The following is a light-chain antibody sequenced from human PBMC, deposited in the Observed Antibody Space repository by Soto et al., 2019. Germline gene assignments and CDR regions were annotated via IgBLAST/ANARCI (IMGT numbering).Light chain of an antibody. CDR1: QSVSNF. CDR3: QQRSNWPIT. Sequence: EIVLTQSPGTLSLSPLKIATLSFRASQSVSNFLAWYQQKPGQAPRLLIYDTSNRATGIPARFSGSGSGTDFTLTINNLDPEDFAVYYCQQRSNWPITFGQGTRLE. V-gene: IGKV3-11*01. CDR2: DTS. J-gene: IGKJ5*01.